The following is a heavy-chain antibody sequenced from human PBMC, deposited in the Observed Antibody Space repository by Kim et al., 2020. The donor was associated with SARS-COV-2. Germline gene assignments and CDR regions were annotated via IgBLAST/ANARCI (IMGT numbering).Heavy chain of an antibody. CDR3: ARGVGHYYGDFPFDY. J-gene: IGHJ4*02. CDR1: GFTFSNYY. V-gene: IGHV3-11*01. CDR2: ISSSGSTI. Sequence: GGSLRLSCAASGFTFSNYYMSWVRQAPGKGLEWVSYISSSGSTIYYADSVKGRFTISRDNAKNSLYLQMNSLRAEDTAVYYCARGVGHYYGDFPFDYWGQGTLVTVSS. D-gene: IGHD4-17*01.